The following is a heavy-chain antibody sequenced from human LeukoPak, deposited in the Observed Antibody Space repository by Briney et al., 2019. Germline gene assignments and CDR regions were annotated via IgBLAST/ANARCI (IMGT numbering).Heavy chain of an antibody. V-gene: IGHV3-23*01. D-gene: IGHD5-12*01. CDR3: ARGPSGYHNT. Sequence: GGSLRLSCTVSGFTLSSYEMSWIRQAPGKGLEWVSSIDYSGGSTYYADSVKGRFTISRDNSKNTLYLQMNSLRAEDTAVYYCARGPSGYHNTGGQGTLVTVSS. J-gene: IGHJ4*02. CDR2: IDYSGGST. CDR1: GFTLSSYE.